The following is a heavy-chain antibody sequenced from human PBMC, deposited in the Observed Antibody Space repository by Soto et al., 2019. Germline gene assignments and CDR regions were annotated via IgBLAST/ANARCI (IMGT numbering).Heavy chain of an antibody. V-gene: IGHV4-61*08. CDR1: GGSISSGGYY. Sequence: ASETLSLTCTVSGGSISSGGYYWSWIRQHPGKGLEWIGYIYYSGSTNYTPSLKSRVTISVDTSKNLFSLKLSSVTAADTAVYYCASMYYDFWSGYPAHFDYWGQGTLVTVSS. D-gene: IGHD3-3*01. CDR3: ASMYYDFWSGYPAHFDY. J-gene: IGHJ4*02. CDR2: IYYSGST.